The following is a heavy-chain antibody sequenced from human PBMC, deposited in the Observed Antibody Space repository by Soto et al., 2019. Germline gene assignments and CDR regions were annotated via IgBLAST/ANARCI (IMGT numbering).Heavy chain of an antibody. CDR2: ISGSGGST. V-gene: IGHV3-23*01. J-gene: IGHJ5*02. D-gene: IGHD3-16*01. CDR3: VHRDRRGGHDYSSGFYSWFDP. Sequence: PGGSLRLSCAASGFTFSSYAMSWVRQAPGKGLEWVSAISGSGGSTYYADSVKGRFTISRDNSKNTLYLQMNSLRAEDTAVYYCVHRDRRGGHDYSSGFYSWFDPWGQGTLVTVSS. CDR1: GFTFSSYA.